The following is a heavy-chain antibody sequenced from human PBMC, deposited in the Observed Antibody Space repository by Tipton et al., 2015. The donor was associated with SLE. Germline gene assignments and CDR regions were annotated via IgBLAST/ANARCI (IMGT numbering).Heavy chain of an antibody. J-gene: IGHJ5*02. CDR2: IYTSGST. D-gene: IGHD3-22*01. V-gene: IGHV4-4*07. Sequence: TLSLTCIVSGGSISNSYWSWIRQPAGKGLEWIGRIYTSGSTNYNPSLKSRVTMSVDTSKNQFSLKLSSVTAADTAVYYCARDRDDSSGSLFDPWGQGTLVTVSS. CDR1: GGSISNSY. CDR3: ARDRDDSSGSLFDP.